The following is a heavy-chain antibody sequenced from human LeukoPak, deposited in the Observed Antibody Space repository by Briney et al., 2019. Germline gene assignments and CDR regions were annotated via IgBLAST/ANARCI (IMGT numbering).Heavy chain of an antibody. V-gene: IGHV3-9*01. Sequence: GGSLRLSCAASGFTFDDYAMHWVRQAPGKGLEWVSGISWNSGSIGYADSVKGRFTISRDNAKNSLYLQMNSLRAEDTAVYYCAKDGGLYYFDYWGQGTLVTVSS. D-gene: IGHD3-16*01. J-gene: IGHJ4*02. CDR3: AKDGGLYYFDY. CDR2: ISWNSGSI. CDR1: GFTFDDYA.